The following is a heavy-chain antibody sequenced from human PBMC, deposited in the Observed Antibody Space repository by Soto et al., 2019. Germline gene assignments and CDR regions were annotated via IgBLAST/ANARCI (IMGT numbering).Heavy chain of an antibody. CDR2: ISGSGGST. CDR3: AEPSLPYYYDSGYFDY. Sequence: HPGGSLRLSCAASGFTFSSYAMSWVRQAPGKGLEWVSAISGSGGSTYYADSVKGRFTISRDNSKNTLYLQMNSLRAEDTAVYYCAEPSLPYYYDSGYFDYWGQGXLVTVYS. CDR1: GFTFSSYA. J-gene: IGHJ4*02. D-gene: IGHD3-22*01. V-gene: IGHV3-23*01.